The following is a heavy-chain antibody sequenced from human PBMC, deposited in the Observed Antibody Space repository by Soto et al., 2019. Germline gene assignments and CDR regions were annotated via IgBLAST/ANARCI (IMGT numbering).Heavy chain of an antibody. CDR3: AHRVLRAVFGLVTTTAIYFDF. J-gene: IGHJ4*02. V-gene: IGHV2-5*02. D-gene: IGHD3-3*01. CDR2: IYWDDDK. CDR1: GFSLTTSGVG. Sequence: QITLNESGPTVVKPTETLTLTCTFSGFSLTTSGVGVGWVRQSPGKAPEWLAFIYWDDDKRYSTSLKSRLTITKDTSKNQVVLTMANVDPVDTATYYCAHRVLRAVFGLVTTTAIYFDFWGQVTPVVVSA.